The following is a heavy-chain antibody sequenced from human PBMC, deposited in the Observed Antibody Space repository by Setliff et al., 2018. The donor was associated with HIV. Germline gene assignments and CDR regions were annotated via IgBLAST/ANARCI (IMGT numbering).Heavy chain of an antibody. CDR2: IFYTGNT. D-gene: IGHD6-13*01. V-gene: IGHV4-39*07. CDR1: GGSISSSTYY. CDR3: ARGRWDMAAAGTTEYFQY. Sequence: PSETLSLTCSVSGGSISSSTYYWGWIRQPPGKGLEWIGDIFYTGNTYYNPSLKSRVAISVDTSKNQFSLKLNSVTAADTAMYYCARGRWDMAAAGTTEYFQYWGQGTLVTVSS. J-gene: IGHJ1*01.